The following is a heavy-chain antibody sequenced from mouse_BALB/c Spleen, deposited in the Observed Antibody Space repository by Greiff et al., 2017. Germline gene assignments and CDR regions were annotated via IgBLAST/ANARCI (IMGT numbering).Heavy chain of an antibody. CDR2: ISSGGSYT. CDR3: ARDRTGGYDAMDY. D-gene: IGHD3-3*01. V-gene: IGHV5-9-4*01. J-gene: IGHJ4*01. Sequence: EVKLVESGGGLVKPGGSLKLSCAASGFTFSSYAMSWVRQSPEKRLEWVAEISSGGSYTYYPDTVTGRFTISRDNAKNTLYLEMSSLRSEDTAMYYCARDRTGGYDAMDYWGQGTSVTVSS. CDR1: GFTFSSYA.